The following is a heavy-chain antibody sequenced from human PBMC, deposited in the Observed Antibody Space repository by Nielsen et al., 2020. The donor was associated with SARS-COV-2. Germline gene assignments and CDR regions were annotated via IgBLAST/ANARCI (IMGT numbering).Heavy chain of an antibody. CDR2: ISYDGSNK. CDR1: GFTFSSYG. J-gene: IGHJ6*02. CDR3: AKDPGNYDILTGYYYYYYGMDV. Sequence: GGSLRLSCAASGFTFSSYGMHWVRQAPGKGLEWVAVISYDGSNKYYADSVKGRFTISRDNSKNTLYLQMNSLRAEDTAVYYCAKDPGNYDILTGYYYYYYGMDVWGQGTTVTVSS. D-gene: IGHD3-9*01. V-gene: IGHV3-30*18.